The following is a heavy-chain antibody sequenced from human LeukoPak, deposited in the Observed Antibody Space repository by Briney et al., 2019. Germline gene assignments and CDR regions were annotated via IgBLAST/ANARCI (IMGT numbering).Heavy chain of an antibody. CDR3: EGDSGKSPFDY. D-gene: IGHD4-23*01. CDR1: GGSIISGAYC. Sequence: SETLSLTCTVSGGSIISGAYCWSWIRHHPRKGLEWSAYVHYGGSTYYHPSLKSRFTISVTTSQNQFSLKLTSVTAADPAVYYYEGDSGKSPFDYWGQGTLVTVSS. CDR2: VHYGGST. J-gene: IGHJ4*02. V-gene: IGHV4-31*03.